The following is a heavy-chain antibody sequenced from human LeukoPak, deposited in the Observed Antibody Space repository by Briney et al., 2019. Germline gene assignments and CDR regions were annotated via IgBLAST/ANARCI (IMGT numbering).Heavy chain of an antibody. CDR3: ARDHYGSGSYAPIDY. CDR1: GYTFTSYG. V-gene: IGHV1-69*13. Sequence: SVKVSCKASGYTFTSYGISWVRQAPGQGLEWMGGIIPIFGTANYAQKFQGRVTITADESTSTAYMELSSLRSEDTAVYYCARDHYGSGSYAPIDYWGQGTLVTVSS. CDR2: IIPIFGTA. J-gene: IGHJ4*02. D-gene: IGHD3-10*01.